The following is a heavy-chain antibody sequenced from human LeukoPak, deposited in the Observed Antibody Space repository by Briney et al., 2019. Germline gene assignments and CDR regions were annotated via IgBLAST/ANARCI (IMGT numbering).Heavy chain of an antibody. V-gene: IGHV4-34*01. D-gene: IGHD5-18*01. J-gene: IGHJ3*02. CDR3: ARRRGYSYGYDAFDI. Sequence: SETLSLTCAVYGGSFSGYYWSWIRQPPGKGLEWIGEINHSGSTNYNPSLKSRVTISVDTSKNQFSLKLSSVTAADTAVYYCARRRGYSYGYDAFDIWGQGTMVTVSS. CDR2: INHSGST. CDR1: GGSFSGYY.